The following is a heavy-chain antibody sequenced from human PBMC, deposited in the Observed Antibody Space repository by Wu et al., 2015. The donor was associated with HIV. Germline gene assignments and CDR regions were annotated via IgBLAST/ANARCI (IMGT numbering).Heavy chain of an antibody. CDR1: GYTFTHYD. Sequence: QVQLVQSGAEVKKPGASVKVSCKASGYTFTHYDINWVRQASGQGLEWMGWMNPNSGNTGYRQRFQGRVTMTRDNSITTAYMELRGLRSEDTAIYYCAVLYDVQGDKAILDHWGQGTVVTVSS. J-gene: IGHJ4*01. CDR2: MNPNSGNT. V-gene: IGHV1-8*01. D-gene: IGHD3-16*01. CDR3: AVLYDVQGDKAILDH.